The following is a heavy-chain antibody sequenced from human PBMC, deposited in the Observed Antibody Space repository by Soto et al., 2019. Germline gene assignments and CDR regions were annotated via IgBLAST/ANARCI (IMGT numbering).Heavy chain of an antibody. CDR2: IYHSGTS. Sequence: PSETLSLTCAVSGGSIGSGGFSWSCIRQPPGKGLEWIGYIYHSGTSFYNPSLKSRVTISVDGSKNQFSLKVNSVTAADTAVYYCARGRLVPAVNFDYWGLGTLVTVSS. D-gene: IGHD2-2*01. CDR3: ARGRLVPAVNFDY. J-gene: IGHJ4*02. CDR1: GGSIGSGGFS. V-gene: IGHV4-30-2*01.